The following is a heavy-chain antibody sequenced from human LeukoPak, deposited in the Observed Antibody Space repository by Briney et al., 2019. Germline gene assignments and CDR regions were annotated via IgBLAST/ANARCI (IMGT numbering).Heavy chain of an antibody. Sequence: GGSLRLSCAASGFTFSSYEMNWVRQAPGKGLEWVSYISSSGSTIYYADSVKSRFTISRDNAKNSLYLQMNSLRAEDTAVYYCAIVLRYFDWLYPYDYWGQGTLVTVSS. CDR3: AIVLRYFDWLYPYDY. J-gene: IGHJ4*02. CDR2: ISSSGSTI. D-gene: IGHD3-9*01. CDR1: GFTFSSYE. V-gene: IGHV3-48*03.